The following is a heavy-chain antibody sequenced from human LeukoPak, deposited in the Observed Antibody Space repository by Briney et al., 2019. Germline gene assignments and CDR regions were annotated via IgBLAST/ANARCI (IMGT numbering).Heavy chain of an antibody. V-gene: IGHV3-23*01. D-gene: IGHD3-9*01. J-gene: IGHJ4*02. Sequence: GGSLRLSCAASGFTFSNYAMSWVRQAPGKGLDWVSAVSGRDTSTYYTDSVKGRFTSSRHNSKDTLYLQMHSLSAEATAIYYCAKWGDYDVLTGYYDSDYWGQGTLVTVSS. CDR1: GFTFSNYA. CDR2: VSGRDTST. CDR3: AKWGDYDVLTGYYDSDY.